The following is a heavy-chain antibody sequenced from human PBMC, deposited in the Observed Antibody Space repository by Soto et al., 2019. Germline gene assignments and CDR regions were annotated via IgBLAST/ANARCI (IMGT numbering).Heavy chain of an antibody. Sequence: GGSLRLSCAASGFTFGSYAMTWVRQDPGKGLEWVSIVSYNGGDTYADSVKGRFTISRDNSKDTVDLQMNGLRAEDTAVYYCARYIRGPTVYYFDFWGPGVLVTVSS. CDR2: VSYNGGDT. D-gene: IGHD1-1*01. CDR1: GFTFGSYA. J-gene: IGHJ4*02. CDR3: ARYIRGPTVYYFDF. V-gene: IGHV3-23*01.